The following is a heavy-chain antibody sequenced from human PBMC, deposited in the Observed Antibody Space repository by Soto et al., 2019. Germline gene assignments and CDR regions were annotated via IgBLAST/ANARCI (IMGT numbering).Heavy chain of an antibody. V-gene: IGHV3-30*18. CDR1: GFTFSSYG. CDR3: AKDRYYDFWSGYYDSFGHFDY. D-gene: IGHD3-3*01. Sequence: QVQLVESGGGVVQPGRSLRLSCAASGFTFSSYGMHWVRQAPGKGLEWVAVISYDGSNKYYADSVKGRYTISRDNSKNTLYLQMNSLRAEDTAVYYCAKDRYYDFWSGYYDSFGHFDYWGQGTLVTVSS. CDR2: ISYDGSNK. J-gene: IGHJ4*02.